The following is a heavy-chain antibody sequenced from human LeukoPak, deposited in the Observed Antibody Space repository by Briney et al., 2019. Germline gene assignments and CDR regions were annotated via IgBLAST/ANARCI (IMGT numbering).Heavy chain of an antibody. Sequence: ASVKVSCKASGYTFTDYYLQWVRQAPGQGLEWLGWINPNSGGTNYAQKFQGRVTMTRNTSISTAYMELSSLRSEDTAVYYCARVEMRRSYSSGWQVDVNWFDPWGQGTLVTVSS. CDR3: ARVEMRRSYSSGWQVDVNWFDP. J-gene: IGHJ5*02. D-gene: IGHD6-19*01. V-gene: IGHV1-2*02. CDR1: GYTFTDYY. CDR2: INPNSGGT.